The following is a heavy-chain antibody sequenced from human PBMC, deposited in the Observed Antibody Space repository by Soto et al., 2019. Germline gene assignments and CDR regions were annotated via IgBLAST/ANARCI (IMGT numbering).Heavy chain of an antibody. J-gene: IGHJ6*02. CDR2: ISAYNGNT. D-gene: IGHD3-3*01. CDR3: ARVKGITIFGYGDYYYGMDV. V-gene: IGHV1-18*04. CDR1: GYTFTSYG. Sequence: ASVKVSCKASGYTFTSYGISWVRQAPGQGLEWMGWISAYNGNTNYAQKLQGRVTMTTDTSTSTAYMELRSLRPDDTAVYYCARVKGITIFGYGDYYYGMDVWGQGTTVTVSS.